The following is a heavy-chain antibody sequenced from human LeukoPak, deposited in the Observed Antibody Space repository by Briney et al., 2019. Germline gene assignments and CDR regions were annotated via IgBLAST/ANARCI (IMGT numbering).Heavy chain of an antibody. J-gene: IGHJ4*02. CDR2: IKSKTDGETT. CDR1: GFTFSSYA. V-gene: IGHV3-15*07. Sequence: GRSLRLSCAASGFTFSSYAIHWVRQAPGKGLEWVGRIKSKTDGETTDYVATVKGRFTISRDDSRNTLYLQMNSLETEDTAVYYCTTRPYWGQGTLVTVSS. CDR3: TTRPY.